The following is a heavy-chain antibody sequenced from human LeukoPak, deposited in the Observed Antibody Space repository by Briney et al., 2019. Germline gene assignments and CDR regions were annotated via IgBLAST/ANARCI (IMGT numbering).Heavy chain of an antibody. CDR3: AKDLTTSHVSQYFDY. V-gene: IGHV3-23*01. CDR1: GFTFSSYA. J-gene: IGHJ4*02. Sequence: GGSLRLSCAASGFTFSSYAMSWVRQAPGTGLECVSTISGSGGTYYADSVKSRFTISRDNSKNTLFLQMSSLRAEDTAVYYCAKDLTTSHVSQYFDYWGRGTLVTVSS. CDR2: ISGSGGT. D-gene: IGHD1-14*01.